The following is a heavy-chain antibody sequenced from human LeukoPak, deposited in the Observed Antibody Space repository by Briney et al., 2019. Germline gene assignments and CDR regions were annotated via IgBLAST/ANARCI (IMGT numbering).Heavy chain of an antibody. CDR1: GYTFIDYY. V-gene: IGHV1-2*02. D-gene: IGHD3-16*02. CDR3: ARVQYDYFWGSYRFDH. Sequence: GASVKVSCKASGYTFIDYYMHWVRQAPGQGLGWMGWINPNTGGTNYAQKFQGRVTMTRDTSISTAYMELSSLRSDDTAIFYCARVQYDYFWGSYRFDHWGQGTLVTVSS. CDR2: INPNTGGT. J-gene: IGHJ4*02.